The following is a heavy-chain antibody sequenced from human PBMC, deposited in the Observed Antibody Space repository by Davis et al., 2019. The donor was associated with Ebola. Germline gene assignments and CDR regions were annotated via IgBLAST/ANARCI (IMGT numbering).Heavy chain of an antibody. D-gene: IGHD6-13*01. J-gene: IGHJ6*03. CDR1: GYTFTGYY. CDR2: INPNSGGT. V-gene: IGHV1-2*02. CDR3: ASLWAAAGPPLYYYYMDV. Sequence: ASVKVSCKASGYTFTGYYMHWVRQAPGQGLEWMGWINPNSGGTNYAQKFQGRVTMTRDTSISTAYMELSRLRSDDTAVYYCASLWAAAGPPLYYYYMDVWGKGTTVTVSS.